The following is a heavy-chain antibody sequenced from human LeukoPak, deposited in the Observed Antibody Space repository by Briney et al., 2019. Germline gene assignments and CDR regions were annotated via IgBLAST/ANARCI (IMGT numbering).Heavy chain of an antibody. CDR2: IYYSGST. CDR1: GGSISSSSYY. V-gene: IGHV4-39*07. D-gene: IGHD4-23*01. CDR3: AGELTTNYGGNSVLVLRYFDL. J-gene: IGHJ2*01. Sequence: PSETLSLTCTVSGGSISSSSYYWGWIRQPPGKGLEWIGSIYYSGSTYYNPSLKSRVTISVDTSKNQFSLKLSSVTAADTAVYYCAGELTTNYGGNSVLVLRYFDLWGRGTLVTVSS.